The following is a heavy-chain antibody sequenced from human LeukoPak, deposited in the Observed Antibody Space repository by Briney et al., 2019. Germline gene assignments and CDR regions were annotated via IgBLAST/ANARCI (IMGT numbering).Heavy chain of an antibody. V-gene: IGHV4-39*01. J-gene: IGHJ4*02. Sequence: SETLSLTRTVSGDSISSSISYWGWIRQPPGKGLEWIGSIYYSGSTHYNPSLKSRLIISVDTSKNQFSLRLNSVTAADTAVYYCARNNTHEGYGYYLDYWGQGTLITVSS. D-gene: IGHD5-18*01. CDR1: GDSISSSISY. CDR3: ARNNTHEGYGYYLDY. CDR2: IYYSGST.